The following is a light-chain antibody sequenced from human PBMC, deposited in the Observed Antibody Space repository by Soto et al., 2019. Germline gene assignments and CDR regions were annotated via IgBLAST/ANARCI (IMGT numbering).Light chain of an antibody. CDR2: GAS. CDR1: QSLSPN. J-gene: IGKJ1*01. CDR3: QPYPKLPSCT. V-gene: IGKV3-15*01. Sequence: EFVMTQSPATLSVSPGERATISCRASQSLSPNLAWYQQKPGQAPRLLLYGASTRATGIPARFSGSESGTEFTLTIHRLQSEDFAVYFCQPYPKLPSCTFGQGTKVEIK.